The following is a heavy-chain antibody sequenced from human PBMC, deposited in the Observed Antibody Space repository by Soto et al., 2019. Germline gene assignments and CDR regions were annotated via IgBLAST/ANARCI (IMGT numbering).Heavy chain of an antibody. CDR2: IKQDGSEK. V-gene: IGHV3-7*01. CDR3: ARDEGRSWYNWFDH. CDR1: GFTFSSYW. Sequence: LSCAASGFTFSSYWMSWARQAPGKGLEWVANIKQDGSEKYYVDSVKGRFTISRDNAKNSLYLQMNSLRAEDTAVYYCARDEGRSWYNWFDHWGQGTLVTVSS. D-gene: IGHD6-13*01. J-gene: IGHJ5*02.